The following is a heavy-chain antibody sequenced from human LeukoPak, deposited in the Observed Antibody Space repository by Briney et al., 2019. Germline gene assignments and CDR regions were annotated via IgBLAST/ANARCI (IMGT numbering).Heavy chain of an antibody. J-gene: IGHJ4*02. V-gene: IGHV3-64*05. CDR2: INTNGANT. D-gene: IGHD6-6*01. Sequence: PWGSLRLSCVASGFTFSSYAMTWVRQAPGKGLGYVSSINTNGANTYYADSVKGRFTISRDNSRNTVYVQMNSLTPEDTAVYYCVKGLDYSSSQMDSWGQGTLVTVSS. CDR1: GFTFSSYA. CDR3: VKGLDYSSSQMDS.